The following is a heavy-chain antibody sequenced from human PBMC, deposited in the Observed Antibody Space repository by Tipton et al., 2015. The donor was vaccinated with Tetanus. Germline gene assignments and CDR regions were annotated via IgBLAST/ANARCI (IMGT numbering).Heavy chain of an antibody. CDR1: GYTFTGYY. CDR3: ARARPTSGYYYGSGSSDY. D-gene: IGHD3-10*01. V-gene: IGHV1-2*02. CDR2: INPNSRGT. J-gene: IGHJ4*02. Sequence: QVQLVQSGAEVKKPGASVQVSCKASGYTFTGYYMHWVRQAPGQGLEWMRCINPNSRGTNYAQKFQGRVTMTRDTSISTAYMELSRLRSDDTAVYYCARARPTSGYYYGSGSSDYWGQGTLVTVSS.